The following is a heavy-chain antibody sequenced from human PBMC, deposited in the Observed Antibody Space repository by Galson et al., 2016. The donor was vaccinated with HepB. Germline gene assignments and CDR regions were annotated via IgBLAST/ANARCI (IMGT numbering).Heavy chain of an antibody. CDR1: GVSVRSNF. V-gene: IGHV3-53*01. Sequence: SLRLSCAASGVSVRSNFMSWVRQAPGKGLEWVSVLYAGGDTQYAASVKGRFTISRDSSKNKLDLQMDHVRAEETAVYYWARSYNWNSRLGMDVWGQGTTVTVSS. CDR2: LYAGGDT. D-gene: IGHD1-7*01. CDR3: ARSYNWNSRLGMDV. J-gene: IGHJ6*02.